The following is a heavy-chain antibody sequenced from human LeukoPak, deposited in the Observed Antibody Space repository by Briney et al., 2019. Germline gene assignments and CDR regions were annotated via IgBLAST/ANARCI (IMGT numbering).Heavy chain of an antibody. Sequence: ASVKVSCKVSGYTLTELSMHWVRQAPGKGLEWMGGFDPEDGETIYAQKFQGRVTMTEDTSTDTAYMELSSLRSEDTAVYYCAAASGYSSGWSNWYFDLWGRGTLVTVSS. D-gene: IGHD6-19*01. V-gene: IGHV1-24*01. CDR3: AAASGYSSGWSNWYFDL. CDR2: FDPEDGET. CDR1: GYTLTELS. J-gene: IGHJ2*01.